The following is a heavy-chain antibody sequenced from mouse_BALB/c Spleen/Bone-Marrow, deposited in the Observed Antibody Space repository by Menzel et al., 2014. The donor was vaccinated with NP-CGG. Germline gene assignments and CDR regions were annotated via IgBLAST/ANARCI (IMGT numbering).Heavy chain of an antibody. CDR1: GYTFTDYY. J-gene: IGHJ4*01. CDR2: IYPGSGNT. Sequence: QVQLQQPGPELVKPGASVKISCKASGYTFTDYYINWVKQKPGQGLEWIGWIYPGSGNTKYNEKFKGKATLTVDTSSSPAYMQLNSLTSEHTAVYFCANLGLYPMDYWGQGTSVTFSS. D-gene: IGHD3-1*01. V-gene: IGHV1-84*02. CDR3: ANLGLYPMDY.